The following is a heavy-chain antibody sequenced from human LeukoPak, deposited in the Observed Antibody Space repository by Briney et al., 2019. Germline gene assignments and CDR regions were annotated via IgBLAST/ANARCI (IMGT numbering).Heavy chain of an antibody. CDR3: ARDKVGAALRTLATWDDAFDI. Sequence: GGSLRLSCTVSGFTLSTYSLNWVRRAPGKGLEWVSLMTNSRSYYADSVKGRFTISRDNAKNSLYLQMNSLRAEDTAVYYCARDKVGAALRTLATWDDAFDIWGQGTMVTVSS. CDR1: GFTLSTYS. J-gene: IGHJ3*02. V-gene: IGHV3-21*01. CDR2: MTNSRSY. D-gene: IGHD1-26*01.